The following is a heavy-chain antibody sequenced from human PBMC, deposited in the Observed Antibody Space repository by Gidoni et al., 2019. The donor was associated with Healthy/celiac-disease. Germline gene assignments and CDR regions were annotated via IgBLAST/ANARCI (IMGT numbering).Heavy chain of an antibody. CDR1: GFTFCNAW. V-gene: IGHV3-15*01. Sequence: VQPVESGGGLAKPGGSLSLSCAPSGFTFCNAWMSWVRQAPGKGLEWVGRIKSKTDGGTTDYAAHVKGRFTISRDDSKNTLYLQMNSLKTEDTAVYYCTTAYDYDSSGYLFDYWGQGTLVTVSS. J-gene: IGHJ4*02. CDR3: TTAYDYDSSGYLFDY. CDR2: IKSKTDGGTT. D-gene: IGHD3-22*01.